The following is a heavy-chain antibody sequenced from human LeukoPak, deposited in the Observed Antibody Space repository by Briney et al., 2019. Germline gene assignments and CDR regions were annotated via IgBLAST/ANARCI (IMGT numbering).Heavy chain of an antibody. D-gene: IGHD2-2*01. CDR1: GGTFSSYA. J-gene: IGHJ5*02. V-gene: IGHV1-2*02. CDR2: INPNSGGT. Sequence: ASVKVSCKASGGTFSSYAISWVRQAPGQGLEWMGWINPNSGGTNYAQKFQGRFTMTRDTSISTAYMELSRLRSDDTAVYYCARVGGYQLLSAGWFDPWGQGTLVTVSS. CDR3: ARVGGYQLLSAGWFDP.